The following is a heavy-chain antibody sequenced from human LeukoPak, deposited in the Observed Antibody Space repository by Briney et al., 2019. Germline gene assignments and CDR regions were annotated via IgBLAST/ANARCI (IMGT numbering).Heavy chain of an antibody. D-gene: IGHD1-26*01. CDR3: ARLLVGATGFDY. CDR1: GGSISSYY. V-gene: IGHV4-59*01. J-gene: IGHJ4*02. Sequence: SETLSLTCTVSGGSISSYYWSWIRQPPGKGLEWIGYIYYSGSTNYSPSLKSRVTISVDTSKNQFSLKLSSVTAADTAVYYCARLLVGATGFDYWGQGTLVTVSS. CDR2: IYYSGST.